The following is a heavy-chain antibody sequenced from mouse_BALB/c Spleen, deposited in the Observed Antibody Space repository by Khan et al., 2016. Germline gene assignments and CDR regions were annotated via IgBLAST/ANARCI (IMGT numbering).Heavy chain of an antibody. CDR2: INSNGGST. V-gene: IGHV5-6-3*01. J-gene: IGHJ4*01. CDR1: GFTFSSYG. D-gene: IGHD1-1*01. Sequence: EVELVESGGGLVQPGGSLKLSCAASGFTFSSYGMSWVRQTPDKRLELVATINSNGGSTYYPDSVKGRFTISRDNAKNTLYRQMSSLKSEDTAMYYCARTFTTVVPAMDYWGQGTSVTVSS. CDR3: ARTFTTVVPAMDY.